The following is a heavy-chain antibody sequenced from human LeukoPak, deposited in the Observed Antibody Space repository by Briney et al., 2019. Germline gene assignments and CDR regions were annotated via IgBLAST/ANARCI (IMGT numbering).Heavy chain of an antibody. CDR3: ARDIAVAAIIPPYFDY. V-gene: IGHV1-18*01. D-gene: IGHD6-19*01. Sequence: ASVKVSCKASNYTFNSYGISWVRQAPGHGLEWMGWISAYNGNTNYAQKLQGRVTMTTDTSTSTAYMELRSLRSDDTAVYYCARDIAVAAIIPPYFDYWGQGTLVTVSS. J-gene: IGHJ4*02. CDR1: NYTFNSYG. CDR2: ISAYNGNT.